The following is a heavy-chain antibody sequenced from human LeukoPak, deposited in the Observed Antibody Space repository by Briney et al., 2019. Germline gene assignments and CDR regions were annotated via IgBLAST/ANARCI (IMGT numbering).Heavy chain of an antibody. CDR2: IWYDGTNS. J-gene: IGHJ6*03. CDR3: AKAGYCSGTSCSPDYFYYYIDV. V-gene: IGHV3-33*06. CDR1: GFSFSTYG. D-gene: IGHD2-2*01. Sequence: GGSLRLSCAASGFSFSTYGMHWVRQAPGEGLEWVALIWYDGTNSYYADSVKGRFTISRDNSKNTLYLQVNSLRAEDTAVYYCAKAGYCSGTSCSPDYFYYYIDVWGKGTTVTVSS.